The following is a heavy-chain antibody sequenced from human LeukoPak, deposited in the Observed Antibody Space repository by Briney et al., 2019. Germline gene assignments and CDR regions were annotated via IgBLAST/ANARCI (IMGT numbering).Heavy chain of an antibody. CDR3: ARPYYYDSSGYYCFDY. CDR2: ISAYNGNT. CDR1: GYTFTSYG. D-gene: IGHD3-22*01. V-gene: IGHV1-18*01. J-gene: IGHJ4*02. Sequence: ASVKVSCKASGYTFTSYGISWVRQAPGQGLEWMGWISAYNGNTNYAQKLQGRVTMTTDTSTSTAYMELRSLRSDDTAVYYCARPYYYDSSGYYCFDYWGQGTLVTVSS.